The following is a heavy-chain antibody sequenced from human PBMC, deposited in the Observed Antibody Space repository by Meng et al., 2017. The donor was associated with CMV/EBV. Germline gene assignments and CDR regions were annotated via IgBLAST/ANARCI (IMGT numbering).Heavy chain of an antibody. Sequence: QGPLQQWGGRLLKPSETLSLTCAVYGGSFSGYYWSWIRQPPGKGLEWIGEINHSGSTNYNPSLKSRVTISVDTSKNQFSLKLSSVTAADTAVYYCARGVGGWFDPWGQGTLVTVSS. V-gene: IGHV4-34*01. D-gene: IGHD1-26*01. J-gene: IGHJ5*02. CDR3: ARGVGGWFDP. CDR2: INHSGST. CDR1: GGSFSGYY.